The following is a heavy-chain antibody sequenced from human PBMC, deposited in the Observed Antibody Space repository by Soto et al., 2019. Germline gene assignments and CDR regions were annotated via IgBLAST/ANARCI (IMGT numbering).Heavy chain of an antibody. CDR2: INGSSGGV. CDR1: GFNFNDYA. D-gene: IGHD3-3*01. V-gene: IGHV3-9*01. CDR3: AKGGDRYYDFWSDY. J-gene: IGHJ4*01. Sequence: EVQLVESGGGLVQPGGSLRLSCVASGFNFNDYAMHWVRQAPGKGLEWVSGINGSSGGVVYADSVKGRFTVSRDNAKNSLFLHMNSLRADDTALYYCAKGGDRYYDFWSDYWGQGTLVTVSS.